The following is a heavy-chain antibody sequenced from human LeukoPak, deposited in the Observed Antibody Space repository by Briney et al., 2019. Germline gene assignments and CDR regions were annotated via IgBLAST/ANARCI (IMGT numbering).Heavy chain of an antibody. Sequence: SAVHVSCKASRRTFSHYSISWVRQAPAQALDWMGGIIPIVGTANYAQKFQGRVTITADESTSTAYMELSSLKSEDTAVYYCARGWDYDSGGRPTAYVYWGQGTLVIVSS. V-gene: IGHV1-69*13. CDR3: ARGWDYDSGGRPTAYVY. J-gene: IGHJ4*02. CDR1: RRTFSHYS. D-gene: IGHD3-22*01. CDR2: IIPIVGTA.